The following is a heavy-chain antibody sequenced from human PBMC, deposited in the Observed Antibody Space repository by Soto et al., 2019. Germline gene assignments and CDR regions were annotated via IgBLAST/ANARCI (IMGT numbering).Heavy chain of an antibody. CDR1: GFTFSSYE. CDR2: ISSSGSTI. CDR3: ARDPTMVRGLILYCDGMDV. Sequence: EVQLVESGGGLVQPGGSLRLSCAASGFTFSSYEMNWVRQAPGKGLEWVSYISSSGSTIYDADSVKGRFTISRDNAKISLYLHMNSLRAEDTAVYYCARDPTMVRGLILYCDGMDVWGQGTTVTVAS. V-gene: IGHV3-48*03. D-gene: IGHD3-10*01. J-gene: IGHJ6*02.